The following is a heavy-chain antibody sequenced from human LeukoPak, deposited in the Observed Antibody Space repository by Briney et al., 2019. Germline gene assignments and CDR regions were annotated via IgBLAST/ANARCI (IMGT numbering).Heavy chain of an antibody. J-gene: IGHJ4*02. CDR3: ARDTGSMPDY. CDR1: GFTFSSYT. Sequence: GGSLRLSCAASGFTFSSYTMYWVRQAPGKGLEWVANIKQDGSEKYYVDSVKGRFTISRDNAKNSLYLQMNSLRAEDTAVYYCARDTGSMPDYWGQGTLVTVSS. V-gene: IGHV3-7*01. CDR2: IKQDGSEK. D-gene: IGHD6-13*01.